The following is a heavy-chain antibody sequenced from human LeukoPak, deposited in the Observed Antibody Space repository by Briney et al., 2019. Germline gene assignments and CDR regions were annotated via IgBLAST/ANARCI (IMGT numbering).Heavy chain of an antibody. J-gene: IGHJ4*02. V-gene: IGHV5-51*01. D-gene: IGHD5-18*01. Sequence: PGESLKISCKGSGYAFSNYWIVWVRQMPGKGLEWMGIIYPGDSETRYSPSFQGPVTISADKSIDTAYLQWSSLKASDTAMYYCTRLGPGAAMADYWGQGTLVTVSS. CDR1: GYAFSNYW. CDR3: TRLGPGAAMADY. CDR2: IYPGDSET.